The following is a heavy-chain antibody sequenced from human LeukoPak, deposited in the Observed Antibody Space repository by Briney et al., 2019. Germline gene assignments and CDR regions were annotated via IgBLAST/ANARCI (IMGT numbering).Heavy chain of an antibody. CDR1: GFSITDHH. CDR2: SATTKPNSCTT. V-gene: IGHV3-72*01. D-gene: IGHD6-13*01. CDR3: VRVVTKGSGWYHFDN. J-gene: IGHJ4*02. Sequence: GGSLRLACAGAGFSITDHHMDWVRHAPGKGLEWIGRSATTKPNSCTTQYAASVRGRFTISRDDSQNSLYLHLNSLKTEDTAVYYCVRVVTKGSGWYHFDNWGLGTLVTVSS.